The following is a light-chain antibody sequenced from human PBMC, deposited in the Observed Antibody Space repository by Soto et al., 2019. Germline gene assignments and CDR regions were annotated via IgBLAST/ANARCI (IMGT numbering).Light chain of an antibody. Sequence: EIVLTQSPATLSLSPGERATLSCRASQSVRTYLSYVAWYQQRPGQAPRLLIYDASNRATGIPARFSGSGSGTDFTLTISSLEPEDFAVYYCQQYGSSPLTFGGGTKVEIK. V-gene: IGKV3-20*01. CDR1: QSVRTYLSY. J-gene: IGKJ4*01. CDR3: QQYGSSPLT. CDR2: DAS.